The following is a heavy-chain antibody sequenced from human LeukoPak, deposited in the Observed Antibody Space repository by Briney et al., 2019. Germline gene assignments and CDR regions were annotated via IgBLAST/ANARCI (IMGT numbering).Heavy chain of an antibody. V-gene: IGHV3-11*01. Sequence: PGGSLRLSCAASGFTFSDYYMSWIRQAPGKGLEWGSYISSSGSTIYYADSVKGRFTISRDNAKNSLYLQMNSLRAEDTAVYYCARVAAPVVVVPAALNWFDPWGQGTLVTVSS. CDR2: ISSSGSTI. D-gene: IGHD2-2*01. J-gene: IGHJ5*02. CDR3: ARVAAPVVVVPAALNWFDP. CDR1: GFTFSDYY.